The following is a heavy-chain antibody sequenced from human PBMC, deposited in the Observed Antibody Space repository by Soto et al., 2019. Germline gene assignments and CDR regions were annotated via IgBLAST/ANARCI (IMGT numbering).Heavy chain of an antibody. D-gene: IGHD6-19*01. V-gene: IGHV1-2*04. CDR3: VTSRVSIAVAGETEYYFDY. Sequence: ASVKVSCKASGYTFTGYYIPWVRQAPGQGLEWMGWVNPNSGGTNYAQKFQGWVTMTRDTSISTAYMELSRLRSDDTAVYYCVTSRVSIAVAGETEYYFDYWGQGTLVTVSS. J-gene: IGHJ4*02. CDR1: GYTFTGYY. CDR2: VNPNSGGT.